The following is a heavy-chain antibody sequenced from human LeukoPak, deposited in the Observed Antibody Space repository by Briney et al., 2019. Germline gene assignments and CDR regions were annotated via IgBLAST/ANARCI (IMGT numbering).Heavy chain of an antibody. CDR2: IIPILGIA. D-gene: IGHD2-15*01. J-gene: IGHJ4*02. Sequence: ALVKVSCKASGGTFSSYAISWVRQAPGQGLEWMGRIIPILGIANYAQKFQGRVTITADKSTSTAYMELSSLRSEDTAVYYCARGLLCSGGSCYPPEYYFDYWGQGTLVTVSS. CDR1: GGTFSSYA. CDR3: ARGLLCSGGSCYPPEYYFDY. V-gene: IGHV1-69*04.